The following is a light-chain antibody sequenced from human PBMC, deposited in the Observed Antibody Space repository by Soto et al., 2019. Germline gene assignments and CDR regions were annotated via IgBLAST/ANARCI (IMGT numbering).Light chain of an antibody. Sequence: DIQMTQSPSSLSASVGDRVTITCQASQDISNYLNWYQQKPGKAPKLLIYDASNLETGVPSRFSASGSGTDFTFTISSLQPEDIATYYCQQYDNLITFGQGTRLEIK. CDR2: DAS. J-gene: IGKJ5*01. V-gene: IGKV1-33*01. CDR1: QDISNY. CDR3: QQYDNLIT.